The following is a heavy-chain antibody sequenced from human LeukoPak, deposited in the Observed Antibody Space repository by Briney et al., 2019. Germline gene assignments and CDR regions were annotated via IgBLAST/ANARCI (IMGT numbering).Heavy chain of an antibody. V-gene: IGHV3-66*01. CDR1: GFTVSSNY. D-gene: IGHD3-16*02. J-gene: IGHJ4*02. CDR2: IYSGGST. CDR3: ARGNDYVWGSYRPDYYFDY. Sequence: TGGSLRLSCAASGFTVSSNYMSWVRQAPGKGLEWASVIYSGGSTYYADSVKGRFTISRDNSKNTLYLQMNSLRAEDTAVYYCARGNDYVWGSYRPDYYFDYWGQGTLVTVSS.